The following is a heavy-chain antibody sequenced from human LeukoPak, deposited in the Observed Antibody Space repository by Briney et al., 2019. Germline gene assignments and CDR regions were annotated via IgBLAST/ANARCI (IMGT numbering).Heavy chain of an antibody. CDR2: IIPIFGTA. J-gene: IGHJ4*02. D-gene: IGHD1-26*01. CDR3: ARGDGSSHLPYDY. Sequence: SVKVSCKASGGTFSSYAISWVRQAPGQGLEWMGGIIPIFGTANYAQKFQGRVPITADESTSTAYMELSSLRSEDTAVYYCARGDGSSHLPYDYWGQGTLVTVSS. V-gene: IGHV1-69*13. CDR1: GGTFSSYA.